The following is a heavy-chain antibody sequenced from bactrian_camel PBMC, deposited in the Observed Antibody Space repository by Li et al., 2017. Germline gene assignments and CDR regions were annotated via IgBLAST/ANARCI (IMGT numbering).Heavy chain of an antibody. CDR2: IDSSGDT. D-gene: IGHD3*01. CDR1: RFPGNMNS. V-gene: IGHV3S53*01. CDR3: AAGPLTGVCTSNSWSVLPS. Sequence: VQLVESGGDSVQSGGSLRLSCTASRFPGNMNSLGWFRQAPGKEREGVASIDSSGDTNYARSVKDRFTISNDNAKNTLYLQMNNLKPEDTALYYCAAGPLTGVCTSNSWSVLPSWGQGTQVTVS. J-gene: IGHJ4*01.